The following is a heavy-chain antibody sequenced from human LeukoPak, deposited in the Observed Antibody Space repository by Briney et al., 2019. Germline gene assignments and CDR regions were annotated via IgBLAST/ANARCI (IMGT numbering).Heavy chain of an antibody. CDR3: ARQGYDSSGYTTTYGGYFDY. V-gene: IGHV5-51*07. Sequence: GESLKISCKGSGYSFTSYWIGWVHQMPGKGLEWMGIIYPGDSDTRYSPSFQGQVTISADKSISTAYLQWSSLKASDTAMYYCARQGYDSSGYTTTYGGYFDYWGQGTLVTVSS. J-gene: IGHJ4*02. CDR2: IYPGDSDT. CDR1: GYSFTSYW. D-gene: IGHD3-22*01.